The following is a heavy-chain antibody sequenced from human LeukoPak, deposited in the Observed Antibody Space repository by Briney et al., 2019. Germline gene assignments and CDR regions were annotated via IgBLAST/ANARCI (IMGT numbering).Heavy chain of an antibody. Sequence: ATVKVSCRASGYTLTSYGISWVRQAPGQGLEWMGWISAYNGNTNYAQKLQGRVTMTTDTSTSTAYMELRSLTSDDTAVYYCARAHGFDSSGYSEAYFDYWGQGTLVTVSS. J-gene: IGHJ4*02. CDR3: ARAHGFDSSGYSEAYFDY. V-gene: IGHV1-18*01. CDR2: ISAYNGNT. CDR1: GYTLTSYG. D-gene: IGHD3-22*01.